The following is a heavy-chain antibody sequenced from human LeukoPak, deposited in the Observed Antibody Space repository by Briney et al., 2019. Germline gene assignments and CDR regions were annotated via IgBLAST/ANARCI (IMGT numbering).Heavy chain of an antibody. J-gene: IGHJ5*02. V-gene: IGHV3-21*01. Sequence: PGGSLRLSCAASGFTFSSYSMNWVRQAPGKGLEWVSSISSSSSYIYYADSVKGRFTISRDNAKNSLYLQMNSLRAEDTAVYYCAREVGVRTPGYSSSWSNWFDPWGQGTLVTVSS. CDR1: GFTFSSYS. CDR3: AREVGVRTPGYSSSWSNWFDP. D-gene: IGHD6-13*01. CDR2: ISSSSSYI.